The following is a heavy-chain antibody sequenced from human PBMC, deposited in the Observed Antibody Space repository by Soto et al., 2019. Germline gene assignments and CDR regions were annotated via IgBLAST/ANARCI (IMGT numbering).Heavy chain of an antibody. J-gene: IGHJ6*02. Sequence: SETLSLTCAVYGGSFSGYYWSWIRQPPGKGLEWIGEINHSGSTNYNPSLKSRVTISVDTSKNQFSLKLSSVTAADTAVYYCARGRGVILWFGELNGMDVWGQGTTVTVS. CDR1: GGSFSGYY. D-gene: IGHD3-10*01. CDR3: ARGRGVILWFGELNGMDV. V-gene: IGHV4-34*01. CDR2: INHSGST.